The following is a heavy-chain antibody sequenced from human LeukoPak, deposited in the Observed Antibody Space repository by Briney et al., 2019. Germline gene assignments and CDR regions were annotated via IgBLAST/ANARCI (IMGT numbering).Heavy chain of an antibody. CDR2: IKQDGSKK. V-gene: IGHV3-7*01. CDR1: GFTFSSYW. D-gene: IGHD3-10*01. J-gene: IGHJ6*02. CDR3: ARGEGGSGSYYHYYYGMDV. Sequence: GGSLRLSCAASGFTFSSYWMSWVRQAPGKGLEWVANIKQDGSKKYYVDSVKGRFTISRDNAKNSLYLQMNSLRAEDTAVYYCARGEGGSGSYYHYYYGMDVWGQGTTVTVSS.